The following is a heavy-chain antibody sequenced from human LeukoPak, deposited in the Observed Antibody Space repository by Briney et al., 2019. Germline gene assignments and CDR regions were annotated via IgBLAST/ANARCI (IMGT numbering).Heavy chain of an antibody. Sequence: GGSLRLSCAASGFTFSSYGMHWVRQAPGKGLEWVAVIWYDGSNKYYADSVKGRFTISRDNSKNTLYLQMNSLRAEDTAVYYCARDGFGYCSSTSCYIGAFDIWGQGTMVTVSS. J-gene: IGHJ3*02. CDR3: ARDGFGYCSSTSCYIGAFDI. D-gene: IGHD2-2*02. CDR2: IWYDGSNK. CDR1: GFTFSSYG. V-gene: IGHV3-33*01.